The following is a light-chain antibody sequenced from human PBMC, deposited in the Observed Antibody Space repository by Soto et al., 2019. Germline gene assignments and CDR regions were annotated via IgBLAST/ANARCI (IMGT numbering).Light chain of an antibody. CDR1: SSDVGGYNY. CDR3: CSYAGSYVV. V-gene: IGLV2-11*01. CDR2: DVS. J-gene: IGLJ2*01. Sequence: SALTQPRSVSGSPGQSVTISCTGTSSDVGGYNYVSWYQQHPGKAPKLMIYDVSKRPSGVPDRFSGSKSGNTASLTISGLQAEDEADYYCCSYAGSYVVFGGGTKVTVL.